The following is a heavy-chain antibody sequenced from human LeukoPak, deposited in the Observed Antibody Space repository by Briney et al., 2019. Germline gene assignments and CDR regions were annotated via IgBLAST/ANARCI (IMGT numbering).Heavy chain of an antibody. CDR3: ARSGREATEIDY. CDR1: GFTFSDYF. Sequence: GGSLRLSCAASGFTFSDYFMSWVRQAPGKGLEWLSYINGRGTYIDYAESLKGRITISRDNAQDSLYLQMNSLRVEDTAVYYCARSGREATEIDYWGQGTLVTVSS. D-gene: IGHD1-1*01. V-gene: IGHV3-11*06. J-gene: IGHJ4*02. CDR2: INGRGTYI.